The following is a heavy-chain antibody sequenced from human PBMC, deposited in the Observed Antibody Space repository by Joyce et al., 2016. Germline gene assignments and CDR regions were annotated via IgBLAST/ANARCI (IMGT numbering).Heavy chain of an antibody. CDR1: GYTLTEFS. Sequence: QVQLVQSGAEVKKPGASVKVSCKVSGYTLTEFSMHWGRQAPGKGLEWIGSFNPEDDEKIYAQKFQGRGTMTEDTSTDTGSMELRSLTSEDTAVYYCATGSLNQRLVRIYYFVYWGQGTLVSVSS. CDR2: FNPEDDEK. D-gene: IGHD6-13*01. V-gene: IGHV1-24*01. CDR3: ATGSLNQRLVRIYYFVY. J-gene: IGHJ4*02.